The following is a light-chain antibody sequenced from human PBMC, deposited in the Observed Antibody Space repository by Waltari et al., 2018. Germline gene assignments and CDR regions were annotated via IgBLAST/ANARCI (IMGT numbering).Light chain of an antibody. CDR1: QSVLYSANSKNY. CDR3: QHYDNWPPWT. J-gene: IGKJ1*01. V-gene: IGKV4-1*01. Sequence: DIVMTQSPDSLAVSLGERATINCKSSQSVLYSANSKNYLASFHQKPGQPPKLLIYWASTRASGVPDRFSGSGSGTDFTLTITSLQSEDFAVYYCQHYDNWPPWTFGQGTKVEIK. CDR2: WAS.